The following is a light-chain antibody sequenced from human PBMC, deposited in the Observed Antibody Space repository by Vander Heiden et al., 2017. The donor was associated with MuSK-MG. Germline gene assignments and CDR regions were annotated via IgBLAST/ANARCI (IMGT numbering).Light chain of an antibody. Sequence: QSVLTQPPSVSGAPGQRVSISCTGSSSNIGAGHDVHWYQQLPGTAPTLLIYDNNNRPSGVPDRFSGSKSGTSASMAIAGLQAEDEADYYCQCYDSSLTGSVLFGGGTKL. CDR1: SSNIGAGHD. J-gene: IGLJ2*01. CDR2: DNN. V-gene: IGLV1-40*01. CDR3: QCYDSSLTGSVL.